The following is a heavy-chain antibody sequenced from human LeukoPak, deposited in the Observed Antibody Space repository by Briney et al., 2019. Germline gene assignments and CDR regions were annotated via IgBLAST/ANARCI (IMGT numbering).Heavy chain of an antibody. CDR1: GFPFSNYW. Sequence: GGSLRLSCAASGFPFSNYWMSWVRQAPGKGLEWVANINQDGSEIYYVDSVKGRFTISRDNAKNSLYLQINSLRAEDTAVYYCARDQGSMIVVRTTSWYFDLWGRGTLVTVSS. V-gene: IGHV3-7*01. J-gene: IGHJ2*01. D-gene: IGHD3-22*01. CDR2: INQDGSEI. CDR3: ARDQGSMIVVRTTSWYFDL.